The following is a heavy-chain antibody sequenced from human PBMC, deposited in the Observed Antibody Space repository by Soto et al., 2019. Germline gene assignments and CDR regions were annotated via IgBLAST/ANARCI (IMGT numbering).Heavy chain of an antibody. D-gene: IGHD3-10*01. Sequence: GGSLRLSCAASGFTFSSYGMHWVRQAPGKGLEWVAVISYDGSNKYYADSVKGRFTISRDNSKNTLYLQMNSLRAEDTAVYYCAKDYRILWFGELGPDYWGQGTLVTVSS. CDR2: ISYDGSNK. J-gene: IGHJ4*02. CDR1: GFTFSSYG. V-gene: IGHV3-30*18. CDR3: AKDYRILWFGELGPDY.